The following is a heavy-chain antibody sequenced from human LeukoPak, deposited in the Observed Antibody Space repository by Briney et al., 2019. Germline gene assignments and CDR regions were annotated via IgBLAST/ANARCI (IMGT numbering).Heavy chain of an antibody. D-gene: IGHD3-22*01. J-gene: IGHJ4*02. CDR2: ITYSGKT. Sequence: SETLSLTCTVSGGSISSYYWTWIRQPPGKGLEWIGYITYSGKTDYSASLKSRVTISVDTSRNQFSLKLSSVTAADTAVYYCAKWGYYFDTSACVVSTDDSWGQGILVTVSS. V-gene: IGHV4-59*01. CDR3: AKWGYYFDTSACVVSTDDS. CDR1: GGSISSYY.